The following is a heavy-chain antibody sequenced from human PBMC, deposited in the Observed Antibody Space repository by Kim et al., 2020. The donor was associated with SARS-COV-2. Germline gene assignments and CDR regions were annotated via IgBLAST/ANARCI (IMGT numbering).Heavy chain of an antibody. CDR2: ISYDGSNK. CDR1: GFTFSSYA. V-gene: IGHV3-30-3*01. Sequence: GGSLRLSCAASGFTFSSYAMHWVRQAPGKGLEWVAVISYDGSNKYYADSVKGRFTISRDNSKNTLYLQMNSLRAEDTAVYYCARQPQPQWPDAFDIWGQGTMVTVSS. CDR3: ARQPQPQWPDAFDI. D-gene: IGHD6-19*01. J-gene: IGHJ3*02.